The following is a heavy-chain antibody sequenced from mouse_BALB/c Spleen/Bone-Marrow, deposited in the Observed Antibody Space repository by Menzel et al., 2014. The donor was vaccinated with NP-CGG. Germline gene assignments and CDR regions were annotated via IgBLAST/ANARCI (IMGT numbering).Heavy chain of an antibody. CDR1: GYTFSSYW. J-gene: IGHJ4*01. V-gene: IGHV1-9*01. CDR2: ILPGSGGT. CDR3: ARSMDY. Sequence: QVQLKQSGAELMKPGASVKISCKATGYTFSSYWIEWVKQRPGHGPEWIGEILPGSGGTNYNEKFKGKATFTADTSSNTAYMQLNSLTSEDSAVYYCARSMDYWGQGTSVTVSS.